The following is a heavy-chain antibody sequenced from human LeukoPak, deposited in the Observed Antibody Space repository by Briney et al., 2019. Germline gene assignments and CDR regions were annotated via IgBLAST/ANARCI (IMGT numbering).Heavy chain of an antibody. J-gene: IGHJ4*02. CDR3: ARHEAAGDYVDY. D-gene: IGHD4-17*01. CDR1: GGSISSYY. Sequence: SETLSLTCTVSGGSISSYYWSWIRQPPGKGLEWMGYIYYSGSTNYNPSLKSRVTISVDTSKNPFSLKLSSVTDADTAVYYSARHEAAGDYVDYWGQGKLVTASS. V-gene: IGHV4-59*08. CDR2: IYYSGST.